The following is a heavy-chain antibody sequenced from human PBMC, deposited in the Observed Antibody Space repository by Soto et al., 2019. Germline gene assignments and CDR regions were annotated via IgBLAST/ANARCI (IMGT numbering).Heavy chain of an antibody. CDR1: GRSISSDS. Sequence: PSETLSLTGTVSGRSISSDSWSWIRQPPGKGLEWIGYIYYSGSTNYNPSLKSRVTISVDTSKNQFSLKLSSVTAADTAVYYCARAAAANWFDPWGQGTLVTVSS. V-gene: IGHV4-59*01. CDR2: IYYSGST. D-gene: IGHD2-2*01. CDR3: ARAAAANWFDP. J-gene: IGHJ5*02.